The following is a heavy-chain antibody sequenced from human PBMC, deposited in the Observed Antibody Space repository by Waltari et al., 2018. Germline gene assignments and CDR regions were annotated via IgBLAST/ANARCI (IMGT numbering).Heavy chain of an antibody. J-gene: IGHJ6*02. CDR2: IYYSGST. CDR3: ASFNYYAMDV. CDR1: GFTFSSYS. V-gene: IGHV4-59*01. Sequence: VQLVESGGGLVKPGGSLRLSCAASGFTFSSYSMNWVRQAPGKGLEWIGYIYYSGSTNYNPSLKSRVTISVDTSKNQFSLKLSSVTAADTAVYYCASFNYYAMDVWGQGTTVTVSS.